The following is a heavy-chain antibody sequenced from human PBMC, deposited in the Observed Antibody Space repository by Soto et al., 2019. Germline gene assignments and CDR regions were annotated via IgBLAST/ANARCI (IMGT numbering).Heavy chain of an antibody. CDR3: AHKLRYLDPMDV. D-gene: IGHD3-9*01. CDR2: IYWNDDK. CDR1: GFSLSTGGVA. Sequence: SGPTLVNPTQTLTLTCTFSGFSLSTGGVAVGWIRQPPGKALEWLALIYWNDDKLYSPSLKTRLTVTKDTSKNQVVLTMTNVGPVDTATYYCAHKLRYLDPMDVWGQGTTVTAP. J-gene: IGHJ6*02. V-gene: IGHV2-5*01.